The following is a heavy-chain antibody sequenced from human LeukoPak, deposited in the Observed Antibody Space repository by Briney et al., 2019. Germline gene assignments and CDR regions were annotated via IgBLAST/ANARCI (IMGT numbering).Heavy chain of an antibody. CDR2: IYHSGST. D-gene: IGHD2-21*02. CDR3: ARASCGGDCTTSAGELFDY. CDR1: GGSISSGGYS. Sequence: SETLSLTCAVSGGSISSGGYSWSWIRQPPGKGLEWIGYIYHSGSTYYNPSLKSRVTISVDRSKNQFSLKLSSVTAADTAVYYCARASCGGDCTTSAGELFDYWGQRTLVTVSS. J-gene: IGHJ4*02. V-gene: IGHV4-30-2*01.